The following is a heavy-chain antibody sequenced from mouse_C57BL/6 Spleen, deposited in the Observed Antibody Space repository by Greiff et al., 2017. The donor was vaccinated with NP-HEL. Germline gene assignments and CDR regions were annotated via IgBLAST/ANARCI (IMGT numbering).Heavy chain of an antibody. CDR1: GYTFTDYE. CDR2: IDPETGGT. CDR3: TAYYSNYEGFAY. D-gene: IGHD2-5*01. Sequence: QVHVKQSGAELVRPGASVTLSCKASGYTFTDYEMHWVKQTPVHGLEWIGAIDPETGGTAYNQKFKGKAILTADKSSSTAYMELRSLTSEDSAVYYCTAYYSNYEGFAYWGQGTLVTVSA. V-gene: IGHV1-15*01. J-gene: IGHJ3*01.